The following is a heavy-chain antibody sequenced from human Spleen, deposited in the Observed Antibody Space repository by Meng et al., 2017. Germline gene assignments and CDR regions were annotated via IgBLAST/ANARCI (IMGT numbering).Heavy chain of an antibody. CDR2: IIPILEIP. CDR1: GGTFSSHI. J-gene: IGHJ4*02. V-gene: IGHV1-69*02. D-gene: IGHD3-10*01. CDR3: ARGTPGRSYSDY. Sequence: QVQLVQSGAEVKKPGSSVKVSCKASGGTFSSHIINWVRQAPGQGLEWVGRIIPILEIPNYAQKFQGRVTVSADRPTATAYMELRSLRSDDTAVYYCARGTPGRSYSDYWGQGTLVTVSS.